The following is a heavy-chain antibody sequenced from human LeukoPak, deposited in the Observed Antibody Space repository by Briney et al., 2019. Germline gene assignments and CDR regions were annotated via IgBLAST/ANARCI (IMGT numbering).Heavy chain of an antibody. CDR3: ARDRGYSGYGGYFDY. D-gene: IGHD5-12*01. CDR1: GFTFSSYS. Sequence: GGSLRLSCAASGFTFSSYSMNWVRQAPGKGLEWVSYISSSSSTIYYADSVKGRFTISRDNAKNSLYLQMNSLRAEDTAVYYCARDRGYSGYGGYFDYWGQGTLVTVSS. CDR2: ISSSSSTI. J-gene: IGHJ4*02. V-gene: IGHV3-48*01.